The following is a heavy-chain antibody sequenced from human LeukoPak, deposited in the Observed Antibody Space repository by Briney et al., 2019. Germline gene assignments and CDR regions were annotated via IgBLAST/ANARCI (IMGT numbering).Heavy chain of an antibody. J-gene: IGHJ4*02. CDR3: ARDYSGSGRGRTEFDY. CDR1: GYTFTGYY. CDR2: INPNSGGT. Sequence: ASVKVSCKAFGYTFTGYYMHWVRQAPGQGLEWMGWINPNSGGTNYAQKFQGRVTMTRDTSISTAYMELSRLTSDDTAVYYCARDYSGSGRGRTEFDYWGQGTLVTVSS. V-gene: IGHV1-2*02. D-gene: IGHD3-10*01.